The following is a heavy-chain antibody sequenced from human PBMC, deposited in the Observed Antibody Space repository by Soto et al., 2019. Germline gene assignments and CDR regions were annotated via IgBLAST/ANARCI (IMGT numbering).Heavy chain of an antibody. J-gene: IGHJ6*02. V-gene: IGHV3-48*03. CDR1: GFTFSSYE. D-gene: IGHD2-21*02. Sequence: ASGFTFSSYEMNWVRQAPGKGLEWVSYISSSGSTIYYADSVKGRFTISRDNAKNSLYLQMNGLRAEDTAVYYCARVRIVVVTTYPGDYYGMDVWGQGTTVTVSS. CDR3: ARVRIVVVTTYPGDYYGMDV. CDR2: ISSSGSTI.